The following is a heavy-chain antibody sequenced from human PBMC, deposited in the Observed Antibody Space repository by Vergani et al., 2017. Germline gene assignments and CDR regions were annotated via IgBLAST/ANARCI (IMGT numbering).Heavy chain of an antibody. CDR3: ARHLRGYSYGVFDY. V-gene: IGHV4-39*01. J-gene: IGHJ4*02. D-gene: IGHD5-18*01. Sequence: QLQLQESGPGLVKPSETLSLTCTVSGGSITYGAFYWGWIRQSPGKGLEWIGSIYYSEDKFYNPSLESRVTLSIDRNKNQFSLKLKSVTAADTAVYYCARHLRGYSYGVFDYWGQGREVTVSS. CDR2: IYYSEDK. CDR1: GGSITYGAFY.